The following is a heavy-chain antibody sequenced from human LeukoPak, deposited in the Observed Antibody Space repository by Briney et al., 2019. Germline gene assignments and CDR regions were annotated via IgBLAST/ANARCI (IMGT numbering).Heavy chain of an antibody. CDR1: GGTFSSYA. Sequence: SVKVSCKASGGTFSSYAISWVRQAPGQGLEWMGGIIPIFGTANYAQKFQGRVTITADESTSTAYMELSSLRSVDTAVYYCARGSTGGSGSYPFYYMDVWGKGTTVTVSS. J-gene: IGHJ6*03. CDR2: IIPIFGTA. V-gene: IGHV1-69*13. D-gene: IGHD3-10*01. CDR3: ARGSTGGSGSYPFYYMDV.